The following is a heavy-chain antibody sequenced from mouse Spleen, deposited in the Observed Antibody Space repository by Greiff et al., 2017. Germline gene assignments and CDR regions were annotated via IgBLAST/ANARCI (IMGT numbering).Heavy chain of an antibody. CDR2: INFSGST. D-gene: IGHD1-2*01. V-gene: IGHV3-2*02. CDR3: ASLLSRVYFDV. CDR1: GYSITSDYA. Sequence: EVKLMESGPGLVKPSQSLSLTCTVTGYSITSDYAWNWIRQFPGNKLEWMGYINFSGSTNYNPSLKSRISITRDTSKNQFFLQLNSVTTEDTATYYCASLLSRVYFDVWGAGTTVTVSS. J-gene: IGHJ1*01.